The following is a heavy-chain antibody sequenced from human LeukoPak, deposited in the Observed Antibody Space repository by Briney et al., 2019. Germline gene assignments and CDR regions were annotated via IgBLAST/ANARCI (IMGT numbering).Heavy chain of an antibody. J-gene: IGHJ4*01. Sequence: SETLSLTCSVSGESMSDYYGGWIRQPAGKGLEWIGRIFGSGTTKYSASLKSRVTMSIDTSKNQFTLRLTSVTAADTAVYYCAREESKSGNFFDYCGHGILVTVSS. V-gene: IGHV4-4*07. D-gene: IGHD4-11*01. CDR1: GESMSDYY. CDR3: AREESKSGNFFDY. CDR2: IFGSGTT.